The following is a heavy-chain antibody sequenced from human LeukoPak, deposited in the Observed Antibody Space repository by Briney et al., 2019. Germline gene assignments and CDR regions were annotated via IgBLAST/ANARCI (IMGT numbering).Heavy chain of an antibody. D-gene: IGHD5-24*01. J-gene: IGHJ4*02. CDR3: ARSDMATIAFDY. CDR1: GGSVRSGSYY. Sequence: SETLFLTCTVSGGSVRSGSYYWNWIRQPPGKGLEWIGYIYYSGSTNYSPSLKSRVTISVDTSKNQFSLKLSSVTAADTAVYFCARSDMATIAFDYWSQGTLVTVSS. V-gene: IGHV4-61*01. CDR2: IYYSGST.